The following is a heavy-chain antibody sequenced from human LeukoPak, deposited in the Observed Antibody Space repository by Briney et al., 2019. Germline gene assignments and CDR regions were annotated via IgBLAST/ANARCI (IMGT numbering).Heavy chain of an antibody. Sequence: ASVKVSFKASGYTFTSYDINWVRQATGQGLEWMGWMNPNSGNTGYAQKFQGGVTMTRNTSISTAYMELSSLRSEDTAVYYCARVYWNYQVYYYYYGMDVWGQGTTVTVSS. V-gene: IGHV1-8*01. D-gene: IGHD1-7*01. CDR2: MNPNSGNT. J-gene: IGHJ6*02. CDR1: GYTFTSYD. CDR3: ARVYWNYQVYYYYYGMDV.